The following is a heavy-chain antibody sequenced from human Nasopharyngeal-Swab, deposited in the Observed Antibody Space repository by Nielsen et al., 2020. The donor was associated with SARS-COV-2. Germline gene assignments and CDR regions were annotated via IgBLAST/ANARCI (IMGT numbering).Heavy chain of an antibody. D-gene: IGHD3-3*01. CDR2: IYPGDSDT. V-gene: IGHV5-51*01. Sequence: GGSLRLSCKGSGYSFTSYWIGWVRQMPGKGLEWMGIIYPGDSDTRYSPSFQGQVTISADKSISTAYLPWSSLKASDTAMYYCARLIGGRSGYFGMDVWGQGTTVTVSS. CDR1: GYSFTSYW. CDR3: ARLIGGRSGYFGMDV. J-gene: IGHJ6*02.